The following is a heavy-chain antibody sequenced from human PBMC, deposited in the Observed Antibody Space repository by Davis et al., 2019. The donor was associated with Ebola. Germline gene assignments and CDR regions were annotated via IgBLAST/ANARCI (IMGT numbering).Heavy chain of an antibody. D-gene: IGHD5-12*01. V-gene: IGHV4-30-4*01. CDR2: IYYSGST. Sequence: PSETLSLTCTVSGGSISSGDYYWSWIRQPPGKGLEWIGYIYYSGSTYYNPSLKSRVTISVDTSKNQSSLKLSSVTAADTAVYYCAAGTRGYSGYDKSPDYYYYYMDVWGKGTTVTVSS. J-gene: IGHJ6*03. CDR3: AAGTRGYSGYDKSPDYYYYYMDV. CDR1: GGSISSGDYY.